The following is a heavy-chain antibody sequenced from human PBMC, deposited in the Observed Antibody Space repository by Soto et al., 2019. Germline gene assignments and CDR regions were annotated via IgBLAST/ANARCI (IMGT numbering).Heavy chain of an antibody. CDR3: ARGFITMIVVAQYKHGMQV. D-gene: IGHD3-22*01. CDR2: IYYSVST. J-gene: IGHJ6*04. Sequence: SETLSLTCTVSCGSVSRGSYYWSWIRQPPGKGLKLIGYIYYSVSTKYNPSLKSRVTISVDTSKNQFSLKLSSVTAADTAVYYCARGFITMIVVAQYKHGMQVGGKGSTVT. V-gene: IGHV4-61*01. CDR1: CGSVSRGSYY.